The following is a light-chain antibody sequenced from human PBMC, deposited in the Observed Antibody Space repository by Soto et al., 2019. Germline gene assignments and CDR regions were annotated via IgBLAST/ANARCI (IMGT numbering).Light chain of an antibody. Sequence: DIQMTQSPSTLSASVGERVTITCRASQTIFSWLAWYQQTPGKAPNRLIYKASTLDSGTPLRFGGSGSGTEFTLTINSWRRDDFANFWCQLYSVYPLTFVGGTKVEIK. CDR2: KAS. CDR1: QTIFSW. J-gene: IGKJ4*01. CDR3: QLYSVYPLT. V-gene: IGKV1-5*03.